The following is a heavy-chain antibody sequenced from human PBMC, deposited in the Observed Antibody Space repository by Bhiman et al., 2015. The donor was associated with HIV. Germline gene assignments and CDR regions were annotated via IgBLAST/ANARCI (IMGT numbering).Heavy chain of an antibody. V-gene: IGHV3-48*03. D-gene: IGHD5-24*01. J-gene: IGHJ4*02. CDR1: GFTFSTYE. Sequence: EVQLVESGGGLVQPGGSLRLSCAASGFTFSTYEMNWVRQAPGKGLEWVSYISSSGSNIYYADSVKGRFTISRDNVKNSLYLQMSSLRAEDTAVYYCAKLSNNYGRSSYFDSWGQGTLVTVSS. CDR2: ISSSGSNI. CDR3: AKLSNNYGRSSYFDS.